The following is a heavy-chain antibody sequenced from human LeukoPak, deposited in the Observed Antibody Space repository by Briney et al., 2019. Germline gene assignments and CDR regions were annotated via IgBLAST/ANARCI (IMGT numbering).Heavy chain of an antibody. CDR3: ARVYPYCSSTSCYEAFDY. D-gene: IGHD2-2*01. Sequence: ASVKVSCKVSGYTFTSYAMHWVRQAPGQRLEWMGWINAGNGNTKYSQKFQGRVTITRDTSASTAYMELSSLRSEDTAVYYCARVYPYCSSTSCYEAFDYWGQGTLVTVSS. CDR1: GYTFTSYA. J-gene: IGHJ4*02. CDR2: INAGNGNT. V-gene: IGHV1-3*01.